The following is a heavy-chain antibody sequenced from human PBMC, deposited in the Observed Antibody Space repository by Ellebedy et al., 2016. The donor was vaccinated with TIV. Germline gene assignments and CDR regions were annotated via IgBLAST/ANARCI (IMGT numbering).Heavy chain of an antibody. J-gene: IGHJ6*02. D-gene: IGHD3-9*01. CDR1: GFTFSNYS. CDR2: ISSSSSYI. Sequence: GESLKISXAASGFTFSNYSMNWVRQAPGKGLEWVSSISSSSSYICYADSVKGRFIISRDNAKNSLYLQMNSLRAEDTAGYYCARDTSRNYDILTGYYTPYYYGMDVWGQGTTVTVSS. CDR3: ARDTSRNYDILTGYYTPYYYGMDV. V-gene: IGHV3-21*01.